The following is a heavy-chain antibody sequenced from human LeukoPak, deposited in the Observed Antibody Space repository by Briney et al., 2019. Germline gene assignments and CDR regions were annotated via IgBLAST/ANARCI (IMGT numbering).Heavy chain of an antibody. CDR1: GFRFSSYA. D-gene: IGHD3-22*01. V-gene: IGHV3-23*01. CDR2: ISGSGGST. J-gene: IGHJ3*02. Sequence: GGSLRLSCGASGFRFSSYAMSWVRQAPGKGLEWVSAISGSGGSTYYADSVKGRFTISRDNSKNTLYLQMNSLRAEDTAVYYCAKVPELNYYDSSGYYHPAPFDIWGQGTMVTVSS. CDR3: AKVPELNYYDSSGYYHPAPFDI.